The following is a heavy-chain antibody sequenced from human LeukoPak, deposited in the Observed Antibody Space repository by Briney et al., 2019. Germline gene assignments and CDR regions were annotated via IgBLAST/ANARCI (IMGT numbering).Heavy chain of an antibody. CDR3: ASTSRKVVTLGYWYFDL. V-gene: IGHV4-59*01. Sequence: SETLSLTCTVSGGSISSYYWSWVRQPPGKGLEWIGYIYYSGSTNYNPSLKSRVTISVDTSKNQFSLKLSSVTAADTAVYYCASTSRKVVTLGYWYFDLWGRGTLVTVSS. CDR1: GGSISSYY. D-gene: IGHD4-23*01. J-gene: IGHJ2*01. CDR2: IYYSGST.